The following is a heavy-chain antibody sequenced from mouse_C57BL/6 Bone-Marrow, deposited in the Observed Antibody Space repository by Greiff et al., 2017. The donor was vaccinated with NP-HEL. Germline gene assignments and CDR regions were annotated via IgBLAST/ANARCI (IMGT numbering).Heavy chain of an antibody. Sequence: DVQLVESGGGLVKPGGSLKLSCAASGFTFSDYGMHWVRQAPEKGLEWVAYISSGSSTTYYADTVKGRFTISRDKAKNTLFLQMTSLRSEDTAMYYCARLYYPFAYWGQGTLVTVSA. CDR2: ISSGSSTT. V-gene: IGHV5-17*01. D-gene: IGHD1-1*02. CDR1: GFTFSDYG. J-gene: IGHJ3*01. CDR3: ARLYYPFAY.